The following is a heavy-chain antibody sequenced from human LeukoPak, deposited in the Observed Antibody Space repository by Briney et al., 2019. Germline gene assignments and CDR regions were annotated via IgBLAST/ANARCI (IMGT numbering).Heavy chain of an antibody. CDR1: GGSISSYY. V-gene: IGHV4-4*07. CDR3: ARDLGYCSSTSCSNWFDP. D-gene: IGHD2-2*01. CDR2: IYTSGST. Sequence: PSETLSLTCTVSGGSISSYYWSWIRQPPGKGLEWIGRIYTSGSTNYNPSLKSRVTMSVDTSKNQFSLKLSSVTAADTAVYYCARDLGYCSSTSCSNWFDPWGQGTLVTVSS. J-gene: IGHJ5*02.